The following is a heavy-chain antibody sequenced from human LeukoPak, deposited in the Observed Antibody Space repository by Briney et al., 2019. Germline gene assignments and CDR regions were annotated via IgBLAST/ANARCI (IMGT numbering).Heavy chain of an antibody. V-gene: IGHV4-59*12. CDR1: GGSISNYY. J-gene: IGHJ4*02. CDR3: ARDDNDYGAGD. D-gene: IGHD4-17*01. Sequence: SETLSLTRTVSGGSISNYYWNWIRQPPGKGLEWIGYIYDSGGTNHHPSLKSRVTIPVDTSKNQLSLKVNSVTAADTAVYYCARDDNDYGAGDWGQGTLVTVSS. CDR2: IYDSGGT.